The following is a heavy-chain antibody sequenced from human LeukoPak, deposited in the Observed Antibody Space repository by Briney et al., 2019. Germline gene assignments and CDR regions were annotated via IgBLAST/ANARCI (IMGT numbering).Heavy chain of an antibody. Sequence: SQTLSLTCAISGDSVSSNSAAWNWIRQSPSRGLEWLGRTYYRSKWYNEYAVSVKSRITINPDTSKNQFSLQLNSVTPEDTAVYYCATGYTSGTRIDYWGQGTLVSVSS. CDR3: ATGYTSGTRIDY. CDR2: TYYRSKWYN. CDR1: GDSVSSNSAA. V-gene: IGHV6-1*01. D-gene: IGHD6-19*01. J-gene: IGHJ4*02.